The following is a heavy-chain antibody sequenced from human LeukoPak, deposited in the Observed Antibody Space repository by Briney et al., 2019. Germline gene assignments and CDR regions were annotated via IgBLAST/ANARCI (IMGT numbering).Heavy chain of an antibody. CDR1: GDTLTEFS. Sequence: ASVKVSCKVSGDTLTEFSMHWVRQAPGKGLEWMGGFDPEDGQIIYAQNFEGRVTMTEDTSTDTSYMELSSLRSEDTAVYYCVTVEREYFDTSGYFDYWGQGTLVTVSS. J-gene: IGHJ4*02. D-gene: IGHD3-22*01. V-gene: IGHV1-24*01. CDR2: FDPEDGQI. CDR3: VTVEREYFDTSGYFDY.